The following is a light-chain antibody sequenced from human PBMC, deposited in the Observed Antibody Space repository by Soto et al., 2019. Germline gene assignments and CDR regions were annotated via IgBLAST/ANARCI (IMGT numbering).Light chain of an antibody. CDR3: SSYAGSYTLI. CDR2: DVS. Sequence: QAVVTQPRSVSGSPGQSVTISCTGTSSNIGSYNFVSWYQQHPGKAPTFLIYDVSRRPSGVPDRFSGSKSGNTASLTISGLQAEDEADYYCSSYAGSYTLIFGGGTKLTVL. J-gene: IGLJ2*01. V-gene: IGLV2-11*01. CDR1: SSNIGSYNF.